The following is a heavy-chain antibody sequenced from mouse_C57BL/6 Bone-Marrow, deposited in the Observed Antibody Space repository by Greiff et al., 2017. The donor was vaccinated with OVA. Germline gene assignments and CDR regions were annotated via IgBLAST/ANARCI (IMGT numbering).Heavy chain of an antibody. V-gene: IGHV1-42*01. CDR2: INPSTGGT. J-gene: IGHJ3*01. CDR1: GYSFTGYY. CDR3: ARRTARAWFAY. D-gene: IGHD1-2*01. Sequence: EVHLVESGPELVKPGASVKISCKASGYSFTGYYMNWVKQSPEKSLEWIGEINPSTGGTTYNQKFKAKATLTVDKSSSTAYMQLESLTSEDSAVYYCARRTARAWFAYWGQGTLVTVSA.